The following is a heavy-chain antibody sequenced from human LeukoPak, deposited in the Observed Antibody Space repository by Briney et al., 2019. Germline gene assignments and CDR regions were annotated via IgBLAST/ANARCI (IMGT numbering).Heavy chain of an antibody. CDR3: ARERSGWDAFDI. Sequence: GGSLRLSCAASGFTFCSYSMYWVRQAPGQALEWVSYISSSSTIYYADSVKGRFTISRDNAKNSLYLQMNSLRDEDTAVYYCARERSGWDAFDIWGQGTMVTVSS. V-gene: IGHV3-48*02. D-gene: IGHD6-19*01. J-gene: IGHJ3*02. CDR1: GFTFCSYS. CDR2: ISSSSTI.